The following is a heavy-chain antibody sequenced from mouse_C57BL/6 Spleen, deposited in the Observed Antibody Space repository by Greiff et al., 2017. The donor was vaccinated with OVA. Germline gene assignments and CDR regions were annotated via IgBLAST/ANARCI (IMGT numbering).Heavy chain of an antibody. CDR2: INPNNGGT. V-gene: IGHV1-26*01. J-gene: IGHJ2*01. CDR1: GYTFTDYY. D-gene: IGHD3-3*01. CDR3: ARGTGGDY. Sequence: EVQLQQSGPELVKPGASVKISCKASGYTFTDYYMNWVKQSHGKSLEWIGDINPNNGGTSYNQKFKGKATLTVDKSSSTAYMELRSLTSEDSAVYYWARGTGGDYGGQGTTLTVSS.